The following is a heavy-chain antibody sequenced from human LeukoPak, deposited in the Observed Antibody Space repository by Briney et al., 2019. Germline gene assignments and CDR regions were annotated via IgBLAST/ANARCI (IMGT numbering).Heavy chain of an antibody. CDR2: INTDGART. D-gene: IGHD2-21*02. CDR3: ARELPREVTLDY. CDR1: GFSFISYE. Sequence: GGSLRLSCAASGFSFISYEMQWVRQAPGKGLVWVSRINTDGARTSYADSVKGRFTISRDNAKNTLYLQMNSLRAEDTAKYYCARELPREVTLDYWGQGTLVSVSS. V-gene: IGHV3-74*01. J-gene: IGHJ4*02.